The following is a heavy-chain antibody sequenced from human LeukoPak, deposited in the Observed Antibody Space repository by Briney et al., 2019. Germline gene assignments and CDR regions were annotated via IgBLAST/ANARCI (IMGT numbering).Heavy chain of an antibody. D-gene: IGHD6-19*01. CDR1: GFTFSNAW. V-gene: IGHV3-15*01. CDR3: TTDLTVVAVAS. J-gene: IGHJ4*02. CDR2: IKSKTDGGTT. Sequence: PGGSLRLSCAASGFTFSNAWTSWVRQAPGKGLEWVGRIKSKTDGGTTDYAAPVKGRFTISRDDSKNTLYLQMNSLKTEDTAVYYCTTDLTVVAVASRGQGTLVTVSS.